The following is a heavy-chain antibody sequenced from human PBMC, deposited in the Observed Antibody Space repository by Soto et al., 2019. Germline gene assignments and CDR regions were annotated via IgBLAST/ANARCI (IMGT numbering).Heavy chain of an antibody. D-gene: IGHD5-12*01. CDR3: ARRRDGYNYKWEGIDY. Sequence: QVQLVQSGAEVKKQGSSVKVSCKASGGTFSSYTISWVRQAPGQGLEWMGRIIPILGIANYAQKFQGRVTITADKSTSTAYMELSSLRSEDTAVYYCARRRDGYNYKWEGIDYWGQGTLVTVSS. CDR1: GGTFSSYT. CDR2: IIPILGIA. V-gene: IGHV1-69*02. J-gene: IGHJ4*02.